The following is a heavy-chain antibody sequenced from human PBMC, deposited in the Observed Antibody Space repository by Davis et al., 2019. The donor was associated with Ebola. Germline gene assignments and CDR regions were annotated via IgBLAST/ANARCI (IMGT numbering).Heavy chain of an antibody. Sequence: GSLRLSCKASGGSIGNYYWSWIRQPAGKGLEWIGRILASGGADYNPSLRSRLSMTVDTSKNQCTLKLGSVTAADTAVYYCARDRIPPLVEYFYMDVWGKGTTVIVSS. CDR2: ILASGGA. V-gene: IGHV4-4*07. D-gene: IGHD2/OR15-2a*01. CDR1: GGSIGNYY. CDR3: ARDRIPPLVEYFYMDV. J-gene: IGHJ6*03.